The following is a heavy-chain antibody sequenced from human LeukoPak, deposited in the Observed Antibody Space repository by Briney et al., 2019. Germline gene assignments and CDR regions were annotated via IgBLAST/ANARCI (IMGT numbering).Heavy chain of an antibody. J-gene: IGHJ4*02. CDR2: INHSGST. CDR3: AREDYGGNDY. Sequence: PSETLSLTCTVSGGSISSGGYYWSWIRQPPGKGLEWIGEINHSGSTNYNPSLKSRVTISVDTSKNQFSLKLSSVTAADTAVYYCAREDYGGNDYWGQGTLVTVSS. CDR1: GGSISSGGYY. V-gene: IGHV4-61*08. D-gene: IGHD4-23*01.